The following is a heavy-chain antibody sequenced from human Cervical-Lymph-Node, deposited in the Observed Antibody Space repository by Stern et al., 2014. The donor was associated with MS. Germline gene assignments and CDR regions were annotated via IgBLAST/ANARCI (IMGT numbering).Heavy chain of an antibody. CDR3: SLDPGY. CDR2: IYWNDDK. J-gene: IGHJ4*02. CDR1: GFSLNTRGVG. Sequence: QIPLKESGPTLVKPTQTLTLTCTFSGFSLNTRGVGVGWIRQPPGKALEWLALIYWNDDKRYSPSLKSRLTITKDTSRSQVVLTITKLDPVDTATYFCSLDPGYWGQGILVTVSS. V-gene: IGHV2-5*01.